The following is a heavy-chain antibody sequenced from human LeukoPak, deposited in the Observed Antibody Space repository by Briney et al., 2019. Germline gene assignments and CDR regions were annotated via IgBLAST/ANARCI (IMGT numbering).Heavy chain of an antibody. D-gene: IGHD3-3*01. CDR1: GYTFTSYD. Sequence: ASVTVSCKASGYTFTSYDINWVRQAPGQGLEWMGWMNPNSGNTGYAQKFQGRVTMTRNTSISTAYMELSSLRSEDTAVYYCARTGPRYYDFWSGSRGSPYYMDVWGKGTTVTVSS. J-gene: IGHJ6*03. V-gene: IGHV1-8*01. CDR3: ARTGPRYYDFWSGSRGSPYYMDV. CDR2: MNPNSGNT.